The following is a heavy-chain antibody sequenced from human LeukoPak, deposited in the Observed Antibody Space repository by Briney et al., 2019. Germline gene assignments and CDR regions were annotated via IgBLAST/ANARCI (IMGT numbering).Heavy chain of an antibody. Sequence: GGSLRLSCAASGFTFSSYWMSWVRQAPGKGLEWVASIKQDGSEKYYVDSVKGRFTISRDNAKNSLYLQMNSLRAEDTAVYYCAGATPMFPIGGDCCSPDYWGQGTLVTVSS. CDR3: AGATPMFPIGGDCCSPDY. CDR1: GFTFSSYW. D-gene: IGHD2-21*02. CDR2: IKQDGSEK. J-gene: IGHJ4*02. V-gene: IGHV3-7*01.